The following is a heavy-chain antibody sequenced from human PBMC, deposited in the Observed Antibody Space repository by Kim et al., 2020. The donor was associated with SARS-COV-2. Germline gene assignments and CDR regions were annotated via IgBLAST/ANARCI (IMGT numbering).Heavy chain of an antibody. CDR1: GGSISSSSYY. CDR3: ASGYSSSWLQPGNWFDP. CDR2: IYYSGST. J-gene: IGHJ5*02. D-gene: IGHD6-13*01. V-gene: IGHV4-39*01. Sequence: SETLSLTCTVSGGSISSSSYYWGWIRQPPGKGLEWIGSIYYSGSTYYNPSLKSRVTISVDTSKNQFSLKLSSVTAADTAVYYCASGYSSSWLQPGNWFDPWGQGTLVTVSS.